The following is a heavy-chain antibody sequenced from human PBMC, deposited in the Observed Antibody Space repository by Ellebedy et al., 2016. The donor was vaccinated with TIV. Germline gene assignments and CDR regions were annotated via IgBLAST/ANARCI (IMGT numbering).Heavy chain of an antibody. Sequence: PGGSLRLSCAASGFTVSSYYMSWVRQSPGKGLEWVSIIYSGGSTYYGDSVKGRFTISRDNSKNTPFLQMSSLRAEDTAVYFCARDVATIPLMVSGYGMDVWGRGTTVTVSS. CDR1: GFTVSSYY. V-gene: IGHV3-66*01. J-gene: IGHJ6*02. CDR3: ARDVATIPLMVSGYGMDV. D-gene: IGHD2-8*01. CDR2: IYSGGST.